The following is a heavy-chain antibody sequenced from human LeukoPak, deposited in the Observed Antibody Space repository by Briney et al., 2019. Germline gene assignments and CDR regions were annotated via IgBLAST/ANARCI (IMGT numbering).Heavy chain of an antibody. Sequence: ASVKVSCKASGYTFTSYAMNWVRQAPGQGLEWMGWISAYNGNTNYAQNLQGRVTMTTNTSTSTAYMDLTSLRYEDTAVYYCARGPPVEVGAISYWGQGTLVTVSS. CDR1: GYTFTSYA. CDR2: ISAYNGNT. D-gene: IGHD1-26*01. V-gene: IGHV1-18*01. CDR3: ARGPPVEVGAISY. J-gene: IGHJ4*02.